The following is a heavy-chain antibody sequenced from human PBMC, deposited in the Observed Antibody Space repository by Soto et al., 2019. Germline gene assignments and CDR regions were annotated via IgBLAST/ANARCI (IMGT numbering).Heavy chain of an antibody. V-gene: IGHV3-30-3*01. CDR2: ISYDGSNK. Sequence: QVQLVESGGGVVQPGRSLRLSCAASGFTFSSYAMHWVRQAPGKGLEWVAVISYDGSNKYYADSVKGRFTISRDNSKNTLYLQMNSLRAEDTAVYYCARDGEWELLKWGEVDYWAREPWSPSPQ. D-gene: IGHD1-26*01. J-gene: IGHJ4*02. CDR3: ARDGEWELLKWGEVDY. CDR1: GFTFSSYA.